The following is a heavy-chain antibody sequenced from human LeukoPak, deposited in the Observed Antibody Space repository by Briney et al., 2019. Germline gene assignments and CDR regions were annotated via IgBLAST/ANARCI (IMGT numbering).Heavy chain of an antibody. CDR3: ARERLLEWLLKGVWDY. D-gene: IGHD3-3*01. CDR1: GGSISSYY. CDR2: IYTSGST. J-gene: IGHJ4*02. V-gene: IGHV4-4*07. Sequence: SETLSLTCTVSGGSISSYYWSWIRQPAGKGLEWIGRIYTSGSTNYNPSLKSRVTMSVDTSKNQFSLKLSSVTAADTAVYYCARERLLEWLLKGVWDYWGQGTLVTVSS.